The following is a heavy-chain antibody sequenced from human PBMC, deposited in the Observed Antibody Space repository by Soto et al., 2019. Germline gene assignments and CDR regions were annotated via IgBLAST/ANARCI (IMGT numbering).Heavy chain of an antibody. D-gene: IGHD4-17*01. CDR1: GGTFSSYA. CDR2: IIPIFGTA. Sequence: QVQLVQSGAEVKKPGSSVKVSCKASGGTFSSYAISWVRQAPGQGLEWMGGIIPIFGTANYAQKFQGRVTITADESTSPAYMELSRLRSEETAVYYCARDRNDYPKGGAFDYWGQGTLVTVSS. CDR3: ARDRNDYPKGGAFDY. V-gene: IGHV1-69*12. J-gene: IGHJ4*02.